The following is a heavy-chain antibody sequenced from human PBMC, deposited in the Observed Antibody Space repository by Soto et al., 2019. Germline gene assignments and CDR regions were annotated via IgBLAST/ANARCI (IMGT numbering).Heavy chain of an antibody. D-gene: IGHD2-15*01. CDR1: GFTFSSYS. CDR3: ARGVIGYCSGGSCSVPAGYYGMDV. Sequence: GGSLRLSCAASGFTFSSYSMNWVRQAPGKGLEWVSSISSSSSYIYYADSVKGRFTISRDNAKNSLYLQMNSLRAEDTAVYYCARGVIGYCSGGSCSVPAGYYGMDVWGQGTTVTVSS. V-gene: IGHV3-21*01. J-gene: IGHJ6*02. CDR2: ISSSSSYI.